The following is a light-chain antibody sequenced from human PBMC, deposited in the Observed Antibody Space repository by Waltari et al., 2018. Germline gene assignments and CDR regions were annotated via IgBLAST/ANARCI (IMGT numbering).Light chain of an antibody. CDR3: QQYNEWPYT. Sequence: ETVMIQSPASLSVSPGEGAASSCRASQSVSNNVAWFQQTLGQAPRLLIYAASSRSTNIPGRFGGSGSGTDFTLTISSLQAEDFAVYYCQQYNEWPYTFGQGTVLEI. V-gene: IGKV3-15*01. J-gene: IGKJ2*01. CDR1: QSVSNN. CDR2: AAS.